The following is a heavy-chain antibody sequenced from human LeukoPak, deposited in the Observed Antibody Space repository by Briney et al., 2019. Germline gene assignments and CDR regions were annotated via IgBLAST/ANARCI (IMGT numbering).Heavy chain of an antibody. CDR3: AKGGVVPAAMPWYFDY. V-gene: IGHV3-30*18. CDR1: GFTFSSYG. Sequence: GRSLRLSCAASGFTFSSYGMHWVRQAPGKGLEWVAVISYDGSNKYYADSVKGRFTISRDNSKNTLYLQMNSLRAEDTAVYYCAKGGVVPAAMPWYFDYWGQGTLVTVSS. D-gene: IGHD2-2*01. CDR2: ISYDGSNK. J-gene: IGHJ4*02.